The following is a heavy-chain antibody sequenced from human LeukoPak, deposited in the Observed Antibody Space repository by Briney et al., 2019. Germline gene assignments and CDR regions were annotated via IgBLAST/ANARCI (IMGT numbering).Heavy chain of an antibody. CDR2: VSGSGGST. CDR3: AKDGDSSSWYAYYYYYMDV. CDR1: GFTFSDFW. V-gene: IGHV3-23*01. Sequence: HRGPSLRLSCAASGFTFSDFWMHWVRQAPGRGLEWVLAVSGSGGSTYYADCVKGRFTISRDNSKNTLYLQMNSLRAEDTAVYYCAKDGDSSSWYAYYYYYMDVWGKGTTVTVSS. D-gene: IGHD6-13*01. J-gene: IGHJ6*03.